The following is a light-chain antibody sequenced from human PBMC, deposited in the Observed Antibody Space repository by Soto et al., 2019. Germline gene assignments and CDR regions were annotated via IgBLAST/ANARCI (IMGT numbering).Light chain of an antibody. CDR3: ASWDDNLQV. Sequence: QSVLTQPPSASGTPGQRVTISCSGSNSNIGSHTVNWYQQLPGTAPKLLIYSNSQRPLGVPVRFSGSKSGTSASLAISGLQSEYEADYYCASWDDNLQVFGLGTKLTVL. V-gene: IGLV1-44*01. CDR2: SNS. J-gene: IGLJ1*01. CDR1: NSNIGSHT.